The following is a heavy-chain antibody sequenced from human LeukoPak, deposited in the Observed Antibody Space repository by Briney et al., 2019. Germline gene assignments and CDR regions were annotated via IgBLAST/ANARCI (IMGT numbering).Heavy chain of an antibody. CDR1: GGSISSYY. CDR2: IYYSGST. CDR3: ARLACSSTSCPRYYYYYGMDV. V-gene: IGHV4-39*01. D-gene: IGHD2-2*01. J-gene: IGHJ6*02. Sequence: SETLSLTCTVSGGSISSYYWSWIRQPPGKGLEWIGSIYYSGSTYYNPSLKSRVTISVDTSKNQFSLKLSSVTAADTAVYYCARLACSSTSCPRYYYYYGMDVWGQGTTVTVSS.